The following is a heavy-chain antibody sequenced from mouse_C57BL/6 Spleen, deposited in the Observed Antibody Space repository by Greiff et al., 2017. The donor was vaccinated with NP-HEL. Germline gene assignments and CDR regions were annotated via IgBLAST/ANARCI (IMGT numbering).Heavy chain of an antibody. V-gene: IGHV1-18*01. Sequence: VQLQQSGPELVKPGASVKIPCKASGYTFTDYNMDWVKQSHGKSLEWIGDINPNNGGTIYNQKFKGKATLTVDKSSSTAYMELRSLTSEDTAVYYCARPELTGYAMDYWGQGTSVTVSS. J-gene: IGHJ4*01. CDR3: ARPELTGYAMDY. D-gene: IGHD4-1*01. CDR1: GYTFTDYN. CDR2: INPNNGGT.